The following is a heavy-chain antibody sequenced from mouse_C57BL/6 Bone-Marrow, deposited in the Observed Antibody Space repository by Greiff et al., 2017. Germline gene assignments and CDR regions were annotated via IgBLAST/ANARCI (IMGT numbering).Heavy chain of an antibody. V-gene: IGHV1-52*01. J-gene: IGHJ4*01. CDR1: GYTFTSYW. Sequence: QVQLKQPGAELVRPGSSVKLSCKASGYTFTSYWMHWVKQRPIQGLEWIGNIDPSDSETHYNQKFKDKATLTVDKSSSTAYMQLSSLTSEDSAVYYCARYGDDPAQGDYWGQGTSVTVSS. D-gene: IGHD1-1*02. CDR3: ARYGDDPAQGDY. CDR2: IDPSDSET.